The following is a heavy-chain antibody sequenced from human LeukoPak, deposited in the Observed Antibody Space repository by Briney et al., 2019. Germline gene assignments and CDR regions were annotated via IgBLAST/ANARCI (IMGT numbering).Heavy chain of an antibody. CDR2: IYYSGST. CDR1: GGSISSGGYY. Sequence: SETLSLTCTVSGGSISSGGYYWSWIRQHPGKGLEWIGYIYYSGSTYYDPSLKSRVTISVDTSKNQFSLKLSSVTAADTAVYYCASGRAYGVDVWGQGTTVTVSS. D-gene: IGHD3-16*01. CDR3: ASGRAYGVDV. V-gene: IGHV4-31*03. J-gene: IGHJ6*02.